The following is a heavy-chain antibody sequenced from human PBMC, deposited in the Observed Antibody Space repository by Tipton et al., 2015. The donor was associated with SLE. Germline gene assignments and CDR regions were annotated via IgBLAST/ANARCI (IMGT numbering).Heavy chain of an antibody. V-gene: IGHV4-34*01. D-gene: IGHD3-10*01. CDR3: ASGLSFDY. Sequence: TLSLTCAVYGGSFSGYYWSWIRQPPGKGLEWIGEINQSGSTNNNPSLKSRVTISVDTSKNQFSLKLSSVTAADTAVYYCASGLSFDYWGQGTLVTVSS. CDR2: INQSGST. CDR1: GGSFSGYY. J-gene: IGHJ4*02.